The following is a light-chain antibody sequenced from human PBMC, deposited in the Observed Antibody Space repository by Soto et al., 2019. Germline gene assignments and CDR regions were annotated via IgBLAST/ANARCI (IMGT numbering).Light chain of an antibody. Sequence: EIVMTQSPATLSVSPGERATLSCRASQSVSSNLAWYKQKPGQAPRLLIYGASTRATGIPARFSGSGSGTEFTLTISSLQSEDFAVYYCQHYNNWLTFGGGTKVEIK. CDR2: GAS. J-gene: IGKJ4*01. V-gene: IGKV3D-15*01. CDR3: QHYNNWLT. CDR1: QSVSSN.